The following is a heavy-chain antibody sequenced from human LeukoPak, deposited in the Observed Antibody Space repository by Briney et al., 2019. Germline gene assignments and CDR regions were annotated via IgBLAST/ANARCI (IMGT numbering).Heavy chain of an antibody. D-gene: IGHD6-19*01. Sequence: PSETLSLTCAVYGGSFSGYYWSWIRQPPGKGLEWIGEINHSGSTNYNPSLKSRVTISVDTSKNQFSLKLSSVTAADTAVYYCAKAVAGKGDYFDYWGQGTLVTVSS. J-gene: IGHJ4*02. CDR2: INHSGST. CDR3: AKAVAGKGDYFDY. CDR1: GGSFSGYY. V-gene: IGHV4-34*01.